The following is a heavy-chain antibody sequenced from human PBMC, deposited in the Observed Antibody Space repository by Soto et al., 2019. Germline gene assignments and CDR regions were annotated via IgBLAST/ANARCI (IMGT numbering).Heavy chain of an antibody. CDR1: GFTFSTYS. Sequence: GGSLRLSCAASGFTFSTYSMNWVRQAPGKGLEWVSSISGSSSVIYYADSVEGRFTFSRDNAKNSLYLQMNSLRAEDTAVYYCARGLYNGYEYFDYWGQGTLVTVSS. V-gene: IGHV3-21*01. D-gene: IGHD5-12*01. CDR2: ISGSSSVI. J-gene: IGHJ4*02. CDR3: ARGLYNGYEYFDY.